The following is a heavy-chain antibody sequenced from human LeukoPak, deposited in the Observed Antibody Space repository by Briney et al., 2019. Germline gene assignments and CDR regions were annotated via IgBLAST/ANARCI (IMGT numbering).Heavy chain of an antibody. CDR1: GFTFSTYD. V-gene: IGHV3-48*01. Sequence: PGGSLRLSCAASGFTFSTYDMNWVRQAPGKGLEWVSYISSSSRTISYADSVKGRFTISRDNAKNPLYLQMNSLRAEDTAVYYCARLRYYAMDVWGQGTTVTASS. CDR3: ARLRYYAMDV. J-gene: IGHJ6*02. CDR2: ISSSSRTI.